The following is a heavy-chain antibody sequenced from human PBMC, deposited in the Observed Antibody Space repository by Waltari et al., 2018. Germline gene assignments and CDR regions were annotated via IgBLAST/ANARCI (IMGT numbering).Heavy chain of an antibody. CDR3: GRDKHIAAADH. D-gene: IGHD6-13*01. CDR1: GFNFNSYW. CDR2: IKGDGTAT. Sequence: EVQLVESGGGLVQPGGSLRLSCAASGFNFNSYWMHWVRRGPGKGLGWGSRIKGDGTATDYADSVKGRFIISRDNAKNTVYLQMNSLRADDTAVYYCGRDKHIAAADHWGQGTLVTVSS. J-gene: IGHJ4*02. V-gene: IGHV3-74*01.